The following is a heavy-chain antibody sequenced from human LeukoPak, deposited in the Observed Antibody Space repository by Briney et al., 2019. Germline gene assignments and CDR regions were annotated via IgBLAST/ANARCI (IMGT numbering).Heavy chain of an antibody. CDR1: GYTFTGYY. CDR2: INPNSGGT. Sequence: ASVKVSCKASGYTFTGYYMHWVRQAPGQGLEWMGQINPNSGGTNYAQKFQGRVTMTRDTSISTAYMELSRLRSDVTAVYYCARVSIAARPLPGYWGQGTLVTVSS. CDR3: ARVSIAARPLPGY. V-gene: IGHV1-2*06. D-gene: IGHD6-6*01. J-gene: IGHJ4*02.